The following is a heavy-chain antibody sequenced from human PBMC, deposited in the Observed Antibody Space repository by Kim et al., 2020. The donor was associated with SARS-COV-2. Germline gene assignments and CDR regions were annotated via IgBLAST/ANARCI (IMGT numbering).Heavy chain of an antibody. V-gene: IGHV4-4*02. D-gene: IGHD3-3*01. Sequence: SETLSLTCAVSGGSISSSNWWSWVRQPPGKGLEWIGEIYHSGSTNYNPSLKSRVTISVDKSKNQFSLKLSSVTAADTAVYYCARETGGRFLEIRDYYGMDVWGQGTTVTVSS. CDR3: ARETGGRFLEIRDYYGMDV. CDR2: IYHSGST. J-gene: IGHJ6*02. CDR1: GGSISSSNW.